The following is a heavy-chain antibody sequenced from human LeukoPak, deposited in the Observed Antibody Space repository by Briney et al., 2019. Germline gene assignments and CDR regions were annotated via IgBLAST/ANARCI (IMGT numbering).Heavy chain of an antibody. CDR1: GYTFTIYD. CDR3: AREDYDSSGYYNWFDP. Sequence: ASVTVSCKASGYTFTIYDINWVRQATGQGREWMGWMNPNSGNTGYAQKFQGRVTITRNTSISTAYMELSSLRSEDTAVYYCAREDYDSSGYYNWFDPWGQGTLVTVSS. D-gene: IGHD3-22*01. V-gene: IGHV1-8*03. J-gene: IGHJ5*02. CDR2: MNPNSGNT.